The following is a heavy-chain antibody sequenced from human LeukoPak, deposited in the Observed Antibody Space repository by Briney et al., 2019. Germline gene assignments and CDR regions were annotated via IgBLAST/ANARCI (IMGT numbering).Heavy chain of an antibody. CDR3: ARDSGRWLQFDAFDI. D-gene: IGHD5-24*01. CDR2: IYYSGST. V-gene: IGHV4-59*01. J-gene: IGHJ3*02. Sequence: PSETLSLTCTVSGGSISSYYWGWIRQPPGKGLEWIGYIYYSGSTNYNPSLKSRVTISVDTSKNQFSLKLSSVTAADTAVYYCARDSGRWLQFDAFDIWGQGTMVTVSS. CDR1: GGSISSYY.